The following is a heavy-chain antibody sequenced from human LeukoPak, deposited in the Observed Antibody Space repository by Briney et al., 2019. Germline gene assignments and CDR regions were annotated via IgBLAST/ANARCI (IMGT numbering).Heavy chain of an antibody. V-gene: IGHV1-18*01. D-gene: IGHD5-18*01. CDR2: ISAYNGNT. CDR1: GYTFTSYG. J-gene: IGHJ4*02. Sequence: ASVKVSCKASGYTFTSYGISWVRQAPGQGLEWMGWISAYNGNTNYAQKLQGRVTMTTDTSTSTAYMELRSLRSDDTAVYYCARRDAEVRYSYGSFGYWGQGTLVTVSS. CDR3: ARRDAEVRYSYGSFGY.